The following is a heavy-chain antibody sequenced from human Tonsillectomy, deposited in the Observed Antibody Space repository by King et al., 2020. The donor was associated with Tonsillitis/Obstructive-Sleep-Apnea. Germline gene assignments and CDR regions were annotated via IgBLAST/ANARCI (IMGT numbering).Heavy chain of an antibody. D-gene: IGHD1-26*01. J-gene: IGHJ4*02. V-gene: IGHV3-30*04. Sequence: VQLVESGGGVVQPGRSLRLSCAASEFSFIYYFMHWVRQAPGKGLEWVSVISSDGINKYYADSVKGRFTISRDNSKNTLYLQMNGLRAEDTAVYYCARGGSYLHDWGQGTLVTVSS. CDR3: ARGGSYLHD. CDR2: ISSDGINK. CDR1: EFSFIYYF.